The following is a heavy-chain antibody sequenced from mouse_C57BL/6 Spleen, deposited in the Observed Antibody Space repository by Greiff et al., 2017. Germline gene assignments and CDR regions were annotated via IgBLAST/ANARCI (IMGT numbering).Heavy chain of an antibody. J-gene: IGHJ2*01. CDR2: IDPENGDT. CDR3: TTYGYGY. V-gene: IGHV14-4*01. CDR1: GFNIKDAY. D-gene: IGHD2-2*01. Sequence: VQLKQSGAELVRPGASVKLSCTASGFNIKDAYMHWVKQRPEQGLEWIGWIDPENGDTEYASKFQGKATITADTSSNTAYLQLSSLTSEDTAVYYCTTYGYGYWGQGTTLTVSS.